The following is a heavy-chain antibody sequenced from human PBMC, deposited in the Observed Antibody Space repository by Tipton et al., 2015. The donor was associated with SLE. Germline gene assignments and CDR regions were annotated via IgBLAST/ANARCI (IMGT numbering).Heavy chain of an antibody. CDR3: ARDMTRFGESTRIDY. CDR1: GFAFSDYW. D-gene: IGHD3-10*01. CDR2: ISNSGSII. V-gene: IGHV3-11*04. J-gene: IGHJ4*02. Sequence: GSLRLSCAASGFAFSDYWMNWVRQAPGKGLEWVAHISNSGSIIYYADSVKGRFTISRDNAKNSLYLQMTSLRAEDTAVYYCARDMTRFGESTRIDYWGQGTLVTVS.